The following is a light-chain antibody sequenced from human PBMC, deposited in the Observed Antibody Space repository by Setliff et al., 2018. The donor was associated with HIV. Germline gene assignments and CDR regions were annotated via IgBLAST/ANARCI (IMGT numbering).Light chain of an antibody. CDR3: VLYMGSGLWV. V-gene: IGLV8-61*01. J-gene: IGLJ3*02. Sequence: VVTQEPSFSVSPGGTVTLTCGLSSGSVSTSYYPSWYQQTPGQAPRTLIYSTNTRSSGVPDRFSGSILGNKAALTITGAQADDESDYYCVLYMGSGLWVFGGGTKVTVL. CDR1: SGSVSTSYY. CDR2: STN.